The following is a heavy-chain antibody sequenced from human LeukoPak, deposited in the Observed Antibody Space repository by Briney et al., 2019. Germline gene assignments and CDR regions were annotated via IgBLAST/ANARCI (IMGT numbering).Heavy chain of an antibody. J-gene: IGHJ3*01. CDR2: IYSGGST. CDR1: GFTVSSDY. CDR3: ARPTTVTLADAFDL. Sequence: GGSLRLSCAASGFTVSSDYMSWVRQAPGKGLEWVSVIYSGGSTYYADSVKGRFTISRDNSKNTLYLQMNSLRAEDTAVYYCARPTTVTLADAFDLWGQGTMVTVSS. D-gene: IGHD4-17*01. V-gene: IGHV3-66*04.